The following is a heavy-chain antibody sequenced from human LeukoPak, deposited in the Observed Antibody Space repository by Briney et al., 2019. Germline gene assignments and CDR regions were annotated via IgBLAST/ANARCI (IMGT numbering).Heavy chain of an antibody. V-gene: IGHV4-59*01. CDR3: ARGSHPVTGTLGGYFDP. CDR2: IYHSGST. CDR1: GGSISTYY. D-gene: IGHD6-19*01. J-gene: IGHJ4*02. Sequence: SETLSLTCTVSGGSISTYYWSWIRQPPGKGLEWIGYIYHSGSTNYNPSLKSRVTISVDTSQNQSYLKLSSVTAADTAVYYCARGSHPVTGTLGGYFDPWGQGTLVTVSS.